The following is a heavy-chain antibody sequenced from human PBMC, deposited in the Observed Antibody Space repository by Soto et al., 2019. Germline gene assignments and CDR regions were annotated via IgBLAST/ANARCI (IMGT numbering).Heavy chain of an antibody. D-gene: IGHD3-10*01. V-gene: IGHV1-18*01. CDR2: ISAYNGDT. CDR1: GYTFARYV. CDR3: AREASQGSGTYSYFYSGMDV. J-gene: IGHJ6*02. Sequence: GASVKVSCKASGYTFARYVLSWVRQAPGQGLEWMGWISAYNGDTKYALKLQGRVYMTTDTSTNTAYMELRSLRSDDTAVYYCAREASQGSGTYSYFYSGMDVWGLGTRVTVSS.